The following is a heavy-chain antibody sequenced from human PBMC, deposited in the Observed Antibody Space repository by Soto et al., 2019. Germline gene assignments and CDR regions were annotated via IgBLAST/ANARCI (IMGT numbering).Heavy chain of an antibody. CDR3: ARDINGEAGGGY. D-gene: IGHD2-8*01. CDR2: IYPYNGNT. V-gene: IGHV1-18*01. Sequence: QVQLVQSGAEVRKPGASVKVSCKASGYTFSNYGIFWVRQAPGQGLEWMGWIYPYNGNTHYAQKLQGRVTLTTDTYTSTAYMDLRSLTSDDTAIYYCARDINGEAGGGYWGQGTLVTVSS. CDR1: GYTFSNYG. J-gene: IGHJ4*02.